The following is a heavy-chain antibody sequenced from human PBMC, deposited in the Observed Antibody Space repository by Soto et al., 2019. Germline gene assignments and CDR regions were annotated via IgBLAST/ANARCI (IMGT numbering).Heavy chain of an antibody. CDR1: GYTFTSYG. CDR3: ARSLVTGKGGMDV. D-gene: IGHD3-16*01. V-gene: IGHV1-18*01. J-gene: IGHJ6*02. Sequence: QVQLVQSGAEVKKPGASVKVSCKASGYTFTSYGFSWVRQAPGQGLEWMGWINGYTGNTHYAQKFQGRVTMTTDTSTSTAYMDLWTLISDDTAVYYCARSLVTGKGGMDVWGQGNTVTVSS. CDR2: INGYTGNT.